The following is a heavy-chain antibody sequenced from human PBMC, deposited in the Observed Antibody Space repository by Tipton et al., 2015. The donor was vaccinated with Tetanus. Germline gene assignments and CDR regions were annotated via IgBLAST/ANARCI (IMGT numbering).Heavy chain of an antibody. CDR2: ISAYNGNT. D-gene: IGHD3-22*01. V-gene: IGHV1-18*01. CDR3: ARDVRGGYYYDSSGSGFDY. J-gene: IGHJ4*02. CDR1: GYTFTSYG. Sequence: QLVQSGAEVKKPGASVKVSCKASGYTFTSYGISWVRQAPGQGLEWMGWISAYNGNTNYAQKLQGRVIMTTDTSTSTAYMELRSLRSDDTAVYYCARDVRGGYYYDSSGSGFDYWGQGTLVTVSS.